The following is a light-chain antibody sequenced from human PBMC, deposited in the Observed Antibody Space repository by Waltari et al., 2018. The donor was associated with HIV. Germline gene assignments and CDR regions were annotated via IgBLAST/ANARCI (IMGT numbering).Light chain of an antibody. V-gene: IGLV2-14*01. CDR3: SSYTSSSTYV. Sequence: QSALTQPASVSGSPGQSITIPCTGTSSDIGGYHYVAWYQQHPGKAPKLMIYEVSNRPSGVSNRFSGSKSGNTASLTISGLQAEDEADYYCSSYTSSSTYVFGTGTKLTVL. CDR1: SSDIGGYHY. CDR2: EVS. J-gene: IGLJ1*01.